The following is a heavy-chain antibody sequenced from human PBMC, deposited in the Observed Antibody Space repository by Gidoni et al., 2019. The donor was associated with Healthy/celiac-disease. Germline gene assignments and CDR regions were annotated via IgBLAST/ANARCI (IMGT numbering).Heavy chain of an antibody. CDR2: IYPGDSDT. CDR1: GYSFTSYW. J-gene: IGHJ6*02. CDR3: ARQRYDFWSGYFNYYYYGMDV. Sequence: EVQLVQSGAEVTQPGESLKISCKGSGYSFTSYWIAWVRQMPGKGLEWMGIIYPGDSDTRYSPSFQGQVTISADKSISTAYLQWSSLKASDTAMYYCARQRYDFWSGYFNYYYYGMDVWGQGTTVTVSS. V-gene: IGHV5-51*01. D-gene: IGHD3-3*01.